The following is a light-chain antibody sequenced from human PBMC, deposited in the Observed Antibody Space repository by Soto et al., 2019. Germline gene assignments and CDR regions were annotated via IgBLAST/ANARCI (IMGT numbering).Light chain of an antibody. Sequence: SYELIQAPSVSVAPGKTARITCGGNDIGSKNVHWYQQKPGQAPVVVIYYNSDRPSGIPERFSGSNSGSTATLTISRVEAGDEADYYCQVWGSSSDPVVFGGGTKLTVL. CDR3: QVWGSSSDPVV. V-gene: IGLV3-21*04. CDR1: DIGSKN. J-gene: IGLJ2*01. CDR2: YNS.